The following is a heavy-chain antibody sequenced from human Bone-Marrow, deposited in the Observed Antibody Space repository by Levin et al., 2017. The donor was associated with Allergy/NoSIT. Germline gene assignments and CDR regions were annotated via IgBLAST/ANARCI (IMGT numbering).Heavy chain of an antibody. CDR1: GFTFSNYA. V-gene: IGHV3-23*01. Sequence: SGGSLRLSCAASGFTFSNYAMAWVRQAPGKGPEWVALISDSGDSTYSADSVKGRFTISRDNSKDTLYLQMTSLRAEDTAVYFCARDWGRAYYYFPNWGQGTLVTVSS. CDR2: ISDSGDST. J-gene: IGHJ1*01. CDR3: ARDWGRAYYYFPN. D-gene: IGHD3-22*01.